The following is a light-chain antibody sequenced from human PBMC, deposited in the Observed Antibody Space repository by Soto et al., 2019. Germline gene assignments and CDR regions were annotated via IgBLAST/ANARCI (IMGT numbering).Light chain of an antibody. CDR3: QQYENYWT. CDR2: DAS. CDR1: QPISSW. Sequence: DIQLTQSPPTLSASVGDRVTITCRASQPISSWLAWYHQKPGKAPNLLIFDASNLESGVPSRFSGSGSGTEFTLTSSSLRPEDFGIYYCQQYENYWTFGQGTKVEIK. J-gene: IGKJ1*01. V-gene: IGKV1-5*01.